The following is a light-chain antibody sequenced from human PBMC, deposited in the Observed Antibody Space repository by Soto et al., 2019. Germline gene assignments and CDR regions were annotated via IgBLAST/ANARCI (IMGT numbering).Light chain of an antibody. V-gene: IGKV1-5*01. J-gene: IGKJ2*01. Sequence: DIQMTQSPSSQSASVGDRVTITCRASQSITYWLAWYQQKPGRAPKLLIYDVFNLQSGVPSRFSGSGSGTEFTLTISSLQPDDSATYYCQQYHSFSFTFGQGTKLEIK. CDR2: DVF. CDR3: QQYHSFSFT. CDR1: QSITYW.